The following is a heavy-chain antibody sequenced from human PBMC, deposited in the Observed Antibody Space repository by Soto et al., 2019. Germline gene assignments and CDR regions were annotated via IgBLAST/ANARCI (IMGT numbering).Heavy chain of an antibody. CDR1: GGSFSGYY. CDR2: INHSGRT. V-gene: IGHV4-34*01. D-gene: IGHD2-8*02. J-gene: IGHJ4*02. Sequence: QVQLQQWGAGLLKPSETLSLTCAVYGGSFSGYYWTWIRQPPGTGLEWIGEINHSGRTNYNPSFQRLVTISVDTAKIQFSLKLTSVTAADTAVYYCARDKITGLFDYWGQGTLVTVSS. CDR3: ARDKITGLFDY.